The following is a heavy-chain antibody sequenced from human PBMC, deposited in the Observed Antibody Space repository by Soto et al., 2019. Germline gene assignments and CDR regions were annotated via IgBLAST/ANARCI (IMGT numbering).Heavy chain of an antibody. Sequence: PSETLSLTCTVSGGSISSYYWSWIRQPPGKGLEWIGYIYYSGSTNYNPSLKSRVTISVDTSKNQFPLKLSSVTAADTAVYYCARYGGYCSSTSCYFAEYFQHWGQGTLVTVSS. CDR3: ARYGGYCSSTSCYFAEYFQH. D-gene: IGHD2-2*01. J-gene: IGHJ1*01. CDR1: GGSISSYY. CDR2: IYYSGST. V-gene: IGHV4-59*08.